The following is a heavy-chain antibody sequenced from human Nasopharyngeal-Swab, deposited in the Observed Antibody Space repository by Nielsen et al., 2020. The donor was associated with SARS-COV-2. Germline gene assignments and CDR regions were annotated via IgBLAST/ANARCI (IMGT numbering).Heavy chain of an antibody. D-gene: IGHD4-17*01. Sequence: ASVKVSCKASGGTFSSYGISWVRQAPGQGLEWMGWISAYNGNTNYAQKLQGRVTMTTDTSTSTAYMELRSLRSDDTAVYYCARDPDYGDYVDYWGQGTLVTVSS. CDR2: ISAYNGNT. J-gene: IGHJ4*02. CDR3: ARDPDYGDYVDY. CDR1: GGTFSSYG. V-gene: IGHV1-18*01.